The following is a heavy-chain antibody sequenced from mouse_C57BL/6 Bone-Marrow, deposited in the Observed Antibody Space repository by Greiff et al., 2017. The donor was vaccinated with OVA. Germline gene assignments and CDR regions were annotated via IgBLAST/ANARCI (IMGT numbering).Heavy chain of an antibody. D-gene: IGHD2-4*01. V-gene: IGHV1-59*01. Sequence: VQLQQPGAELVRPGTSVKLSCKASGYTFTSYWMHWVKQRPGQGLEWIGVIDPSDSYTNSNQKFKGKATLTVDTSSSTAYMQLSSLTSEDSAVYYCAGDYDGFDYWGQGTTLTVSS. CDR3: AGDYDGFDY. J-gene: IGHJ2*01. CDR1: GYTFTSYW. CDR2: IDPSDSYT.